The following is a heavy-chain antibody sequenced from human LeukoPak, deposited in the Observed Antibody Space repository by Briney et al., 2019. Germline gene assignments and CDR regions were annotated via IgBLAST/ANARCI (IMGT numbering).Heavy chain of an antibody. J-gene: IGHJ4*02. Sequence: PGGSLRLSCAASGFTLNNYWMSWVRQAPGKGLEWVANIKPDGSEIYYVDSVKGRFTISRDNAKNSLYLQMNSLRAEDTAVYYCARMGTDYWGQGTPVTVSS. D-gene: IGHD7-27*01. CDR1: GFTLNNYW. CDR3: ARMGTDY. CDR2: IKPDGSEI. V-gene: IGHV3-7*01.